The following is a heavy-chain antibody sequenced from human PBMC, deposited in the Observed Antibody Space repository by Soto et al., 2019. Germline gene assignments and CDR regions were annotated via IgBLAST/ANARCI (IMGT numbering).Heavy chain of an antibody. CDR2: ISYDGSNK. J-gene: IGHJ4*02. CDR3: AKDIFGYSYGAFDY. Sequence: QVQLVESGGGVVQPGRSLRLSCAASGFTFSSYGMHWVRQAPGKGLEWVAVISYDGSNKYYADSVKGRFTISRDNSKNTLYLQMNSLRAEDTAVYHCAKDIFGYSYGAFDYWGQGTLVTVSS. D-gene: IGHD5-18*01. V-gene: IGHV3-30*18. CDR1: GFTFSSYG.